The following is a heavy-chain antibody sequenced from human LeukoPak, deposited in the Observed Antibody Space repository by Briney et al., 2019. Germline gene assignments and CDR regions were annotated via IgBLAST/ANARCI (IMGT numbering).Heavy chain of an antibody. CDR3: ARDSSSSWYVGEYFRH. CDR1: GFTFSSYS. V-gene: IGHV3-21*01. J-gene: IGHJ1*01. Sequence: PGGSLRLSCVASGFTFSSYSMNWVRQAPGKGLEWVSSISSSSDYVYYADSVKGRFTISRDNAKTSLYLQMNSLRAEDTAVYYCARDSSSSWYVGEYFRHWGQGTLVTVSS. CDR2: ISSSSDYV. D-gene: IGHD6-13*01.